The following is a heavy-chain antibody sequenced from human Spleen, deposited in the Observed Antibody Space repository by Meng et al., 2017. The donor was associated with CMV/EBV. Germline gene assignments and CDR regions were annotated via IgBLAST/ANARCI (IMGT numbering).Heavy chain of an antibody. V-gene: IGHV3-30-3*01. Sequence: GESLKISCAASGFTVSSNYMSWVRQAPGKGLEWVAVISYDGSNRYYADSVKGRFTISRDNSKNTLYLQMIILRAEDTAVYYCARGKGDYYGMDVWGQGTTVTVSS. J-gene: IGHJ6*02. CDR2: ISYDGSNR. CDR3: ARGKGDYYGMDV. D-gene: IGHD3-16*01. CDR1: GFTVSSNY.